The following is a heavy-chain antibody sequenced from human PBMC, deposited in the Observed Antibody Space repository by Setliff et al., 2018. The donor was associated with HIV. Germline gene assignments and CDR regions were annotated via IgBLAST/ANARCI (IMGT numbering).Heavy chain of an antibody. Sequence: GESLKISCKTSGYTFTNYWTARVRQMPGKGLEWMGIIHPRDFDIKYSQSFQGQVTISADKSLSTAYLQWNSLKASDTALYYCARLDSSGYYRSFDVWGQGTMVTVSS. J-gene: IGHJ3*01. CDR1: GYTFTNYW. CDR3: ARLDSSGYYRSFDV. CDR2: IHPRDFDI. D-gene: IGHD3-22*01. V-gene: IGHV5-51*01.